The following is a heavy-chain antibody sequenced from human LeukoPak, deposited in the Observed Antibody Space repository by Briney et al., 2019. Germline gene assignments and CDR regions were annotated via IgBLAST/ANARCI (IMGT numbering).Heavy chain of an antibody. CDR1: GFTFSSNA. CDR3: AKTDMIKVIINTYPKGLNY. Sequence: PGGSLRLSCAASGFTFSSNAMNWVRQAPGKVLEWVAAINGRGETTYYADLVKGRFTISRDNSKNTLYLQMNSLRAEDTAVYYCAKTDMIKVIINTYPKGLNYWGQGTLVTVSS. V-gene: IGHV3-23*01. D-gene: IGHD3-10*01. CDR2: INGRGETT. J-gene: IGHJ4*02.